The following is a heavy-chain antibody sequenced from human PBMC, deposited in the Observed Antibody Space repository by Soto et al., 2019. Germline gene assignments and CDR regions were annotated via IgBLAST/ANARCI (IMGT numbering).Heavy chain of an antibody. CDR1: GGSISTHY. V-gene: IGHV4-59*11. D-gene: IGHD6-19*01. J-gene: IGHJ4*02. CDR2: VYYSGST. Sequence: PSETLSLTCTVSGGSISTHYWNWIRQPPGKGLEWIGCVYYSGSTKYIPSLKSRVTISVDTSKSQFSLKLNSVTAADTAVYYCAGSVAGTLDYWGRGFLVTVSS. CDR3: AGSVAGTLDY.